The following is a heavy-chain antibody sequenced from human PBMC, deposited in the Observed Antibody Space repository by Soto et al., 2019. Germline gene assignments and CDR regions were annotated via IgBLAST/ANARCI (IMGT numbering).Heavy chain of an antibody. D-gene: IGHD6-19*01. Sequence: GASVKVSGKVSGYTLTELSMHWVRQAPGKGLEWMGGFDPEDGETIYAQKFQGRVTMTEDTSTDTAYMELSSLRSEDTAVYYCATLFLYSSGWYDTDYWGQGTLVTVSS. CDR1: GYTLTELS. CDR2: FDPEDGET. V-gene: IGHV1-24*01. CDR3: ATLFLYSSGWYDTDY. J-gene: IGHJ4*02.